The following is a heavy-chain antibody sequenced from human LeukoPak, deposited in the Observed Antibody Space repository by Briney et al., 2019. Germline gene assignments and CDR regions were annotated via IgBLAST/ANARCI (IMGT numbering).Heavy chain of an antibody. CDR3: ARDPSEDDYYDSSGYYLGGV. CDR2: IYTSGST. CDR1: GGSISSGSYY. V-gene: IGHV4-61*02. D-gene: IGHD3-22*01. J-gene: IGHJ6*02. Sequence: PSETLSLTCTVSGGSISSGSYYWSWIRQPAGKGLEWIGRIYTSGSTNYNPSLKSRVTISVDTSKNQFSLKLSSVTAADTAVYYCARDPSEDDYYDSSGYYLGGVWGQGTTVTVSS.